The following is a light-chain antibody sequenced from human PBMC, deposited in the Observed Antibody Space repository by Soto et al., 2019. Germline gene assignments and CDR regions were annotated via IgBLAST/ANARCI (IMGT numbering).Light chain of an antibody. CDR2: DSD. CDR1: SSNIAANS. Sequence: QSVLTQPPSVSAAPGQEVTISCSGSSSNIAANSVSWYQHLPGTAPKLLIYDSDRRPSGIPARFSGSKSGTSATLGITGLQTGDEADYYCGAWENSLTVYVFGSGTKLTVL. J-gene: IGLJ1*01. V-gene: IGLV1-51*01. CDR3: GAWENSLTVYV.